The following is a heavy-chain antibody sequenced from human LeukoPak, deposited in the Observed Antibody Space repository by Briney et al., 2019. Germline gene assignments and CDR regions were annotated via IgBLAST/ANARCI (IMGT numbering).Heavy chain of an antibody. CDR1: GFTFSSYA. V-gene: IGHV3-23*01. D-gene: IGHD6-19*01. CDR2: ISGSGGST. J-gene: IGHJ4*02. CDR3: AKGSSGWGIAVADFDY. Sequence: PGGSLRLSCAASGFTFSSYAMSWVRQAPGKGLEWVSAISGSGGSTYYADSVKGRFTISRDNSKNTLYLQMNSLRAEDTAVYYCAKGSSGWGIAVADFDYWGQGTLVTVSS.